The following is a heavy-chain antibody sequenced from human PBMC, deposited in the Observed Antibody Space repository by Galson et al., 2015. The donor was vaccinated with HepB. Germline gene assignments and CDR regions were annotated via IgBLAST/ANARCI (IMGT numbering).Heavy chain of an antibody. CDR1: GGTFSSYA. CDR3: ARDCSSTSCLPGHDAFDI. D-gene: IGHD2-2*01. V-gene: IGHV1-69*13. Sequence: SVKVSCKASGGTFSSYAISWVRQAPGQGLEWVGGIIPIFGTANYAQKFKGRVTITADESTSTAYMELSSLRSEDTAVYYCARDCSSTSCLPGHDAFDIWGQGTMVTVSS. J-gene: IGHJ3*02. CDR2: IIPIFGTA.